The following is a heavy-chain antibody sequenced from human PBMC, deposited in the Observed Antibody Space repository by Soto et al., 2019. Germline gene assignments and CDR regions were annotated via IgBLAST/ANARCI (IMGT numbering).Heavy chain of an antibody. CDR1: GGSISSSSYY. CDR3: ARLVNYDFWSGYYRSNWFDP. Sequence: SETLSLTCTVSGGSISSSSYYWGWIRQPPGKGQEWIGSIYYSGSTYYNPSLKSRVTISVASPKYQFSLKLSSVTAADTAVYYCARLVNYDFWSGYYRSNWFDPWGQGTLVTVSS. V-gene: IGHV4-39*01. CDR2: IYYSGST. J-gene: IGHJ5*02. D-gene: IGHD3-3*01.